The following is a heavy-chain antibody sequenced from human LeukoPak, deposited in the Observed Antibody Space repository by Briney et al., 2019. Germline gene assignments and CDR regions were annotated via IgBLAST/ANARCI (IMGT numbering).Heavy chain of an antibody. Sequence: SETLSLTCTVSGGSISRYYWSWIRQPAGKGLEWIGRIYTSGSTNYNPSLKSRVTISVDTSKNQFSLKLSSVTAADTAVYYCASGYYYDSSDYYWGQGTLVTVSS. CDR2: IYTSGST. CDR1: GGSISRYY. J-gene: IGHJ4*02. D-gene: IGHD3-22*01. CDR3: ASGYYYDSSDYY. V-gene: IGHV4-4*07.